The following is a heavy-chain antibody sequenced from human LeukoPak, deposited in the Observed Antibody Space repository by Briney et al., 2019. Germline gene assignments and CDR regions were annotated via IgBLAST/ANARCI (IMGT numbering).Heavy chain of an antibody. CDR1: GFTVTNTY. J-gene: IGHJ4*02. V-gene: IGHV3-66*02. CDR2: IYGGGST. D-gene: IGHD3-3*01. Sequence: GGSLRLSCAASGFTVTNTYMSWVRQAPGKGLEWVSTIYGGGSTYYEDSVKGRFTVSRDTSKNTLYLQMNRLRPEDTAMYYCARDLRLKWFFDYWGQGTLVTVSS. CDR3: ARDLRLKWFFDY.